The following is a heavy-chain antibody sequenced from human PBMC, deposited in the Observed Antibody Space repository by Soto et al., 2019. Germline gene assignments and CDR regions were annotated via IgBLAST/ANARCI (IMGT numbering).Heavy chain of an antibody. J-gene: IGHJ6*02. D-gene: IGHD2-2*01. CDR3: ARDHCSSTSCPRYYYGMDV. CDR1: GGTFSSYA. CDR2: IIPIFGTA. V-gene: IGHV1-69*13. Sequence: SVKVSCKASGGTFSSYAISWVRQAPGQGLEWMGGIIPIFGTANYAQKFQGRVTITADESTSTAYMELSSLRSEDTAVYYCARDHCSSTSCPRYYYGMDVWGQGTTVTVSS.